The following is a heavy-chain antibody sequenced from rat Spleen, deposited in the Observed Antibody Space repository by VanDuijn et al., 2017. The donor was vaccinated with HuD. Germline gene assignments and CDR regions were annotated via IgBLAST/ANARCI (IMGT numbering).Heavy chain of an antibody. J-gene: IGHJ3*01. CDR3: ARSPYNNHWFTY. Sequence: EVQLQESGPGLVKPSQSLSLTCSVTGYSITNNYRGWIRKFPGSKMECIGHISYSGSTSYNPSLRSRISISRVTSKNQFFLQVNSVTSEDTATYYCARSPYNNHWFTYWGQGTLVTVSS. V-gene: IGHV3-1*01. D-gene: IGHD1-10*01. CDR1: GYSITNNY. CDR2: ISYSGST.